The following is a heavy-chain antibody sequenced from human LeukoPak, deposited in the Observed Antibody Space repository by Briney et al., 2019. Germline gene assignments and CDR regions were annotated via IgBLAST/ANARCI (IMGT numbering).Heavy chain of an antibody. D-gene: IGHD3-10*01. J-gene: IGHJ5*02. V-gene: IGHV3-7*01. CDR2: IKQDGSEK. CDR3: TRDLDGSGSYHWFDP. CDR1: GFTFSSYW. Sequence: GGSLRLSCAASGFTFSSYWMSWVRQAPGKGLEWVANIKQDGSEKYYVDSVKGRFTISRDNAKNSLYLQMNSLRAEDTAIYYCTRDLDGSGSYHWFDPWGQGTLVTVSS.